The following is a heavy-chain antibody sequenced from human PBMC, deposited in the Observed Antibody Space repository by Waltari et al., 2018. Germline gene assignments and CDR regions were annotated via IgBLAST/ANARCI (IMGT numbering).Heavy chain of an antibody. V-gene: IGHV4-59*01. CDR3: ARVFHGFDI. Sequence: QVQLQESGSGQVKPSETLSLTCTVSRVSISGYYWSWIRQPPGKGLEWIGNIYYTGSTNYNPSLKSRVTISVDTSKKQFSLNLSSVTAADTAVYFCARVFHGFDIWGQGTMVTVSS. CDR1: RVSISGYY. CDR2: IYYTGST. J-gene: IGHJ3*02.